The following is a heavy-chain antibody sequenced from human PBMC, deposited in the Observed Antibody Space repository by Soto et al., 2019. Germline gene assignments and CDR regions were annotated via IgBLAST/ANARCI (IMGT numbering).Heavy chain of an antibody. CDR3: AKDGYCRSTSCYRGWFDP. CDR2: ISGSGGST. J-gene: IGHJ5*02. Sequence: EVQLLESGGGLVQPGGSLRLSCAASGFTFSSYAMSWVRQAPGKGLEWVSAISGSGGSTYYADSVKGRFTISRDNSKNTLYLQMNSLRAEDTAVYYCAKDGYCRSTSCYRGWFDPWSQGTLVTVSS. CDR1: GFTFSSYA. V-gene: IGHV3-23*01. D-gene: IGHD2-2*01.